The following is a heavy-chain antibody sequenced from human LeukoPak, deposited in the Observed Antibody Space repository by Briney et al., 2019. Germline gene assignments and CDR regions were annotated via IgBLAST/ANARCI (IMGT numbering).Heavy chain of an antibody. D-gene: IGHD6-19*01. CDR1: GGSISSSSYY. CDR2: IYYSGST. Sequence: SETLSLTCTVSGGSISSSSYYWGWIRQPPGKGLEWIGSIYYSGSTYYNPSLKSRVTISVDTSKNQFSLKLSSVTAADTAVYYCARSDSSGWYVGDYWGQGTLVTASS. CDR3: ARSDSSGWYVGDY. V-gene: IGHV4-39*01. J-gene: IGHJ4*02.